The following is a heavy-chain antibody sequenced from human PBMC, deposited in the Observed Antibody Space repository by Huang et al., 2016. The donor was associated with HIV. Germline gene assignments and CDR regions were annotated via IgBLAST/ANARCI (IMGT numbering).Heavy chain of an antibody. CDR1: GSTVSELS. CDR3: ATSTPDVGAGVLRSAFDI. D-gene: IGHD2-15*01. J-gene: IGHJ3*02. CDR2: LDPEEGEQ. V-gene: IGHV1-24*01. Sequence: QVQLVESGAELKKPGASVRVSCKVSGSTVSELSLHWVRQAPEKGLAWVGGLDPEEGEQNNAQRWQGRVTMTGETATDTAYMELGSLRPEDTAVYYCATSTPDVGAGVLRSAFDIWGQGTMVTVSS.